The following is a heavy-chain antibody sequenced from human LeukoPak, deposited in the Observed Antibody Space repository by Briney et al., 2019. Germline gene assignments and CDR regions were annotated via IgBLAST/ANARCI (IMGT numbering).Heavy chain of an antibody. Sequence: PGGSLRLSCAASGFTVSSNYMSWVRQAPGKGLEWVSVIYSGGSTYYADSVKGRFTISRDNSKNTLYLQMNSLRAEDTAVYYCARDGYSSGWYFDYWGQGTLVTVSS. J-gene: IGHJ4*02. V-gene: IGHV3-66*01. CDR3: ARDGYSSGWYFDY. CDR1: GFTVSSNY. D-gene: IGHD6-19*01. CDR2: IYSGGST.